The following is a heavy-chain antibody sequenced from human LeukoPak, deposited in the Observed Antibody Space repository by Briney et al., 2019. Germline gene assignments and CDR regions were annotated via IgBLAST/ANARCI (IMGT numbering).Heavy chain of an antibody. Sequence: SQTLSLTCTVSGGYISRGSYYWSWIRQPAGKGLEWIGRIYTSGSTNHNPSLKSRVTISVDTSKNQFSLKLSSVTAADTAVYYCARDPGYRDIVVVPAAIDAFDIWGQGTMVTVSS. J-gene: IGHJ3*02. V-gene: IGHV4-61*02. CDR3: ARDPGYRDIVVVPAAIDAFDI. D-gene: IGHD2-2*01. CDR2: IYTSGST. CDR1: GGYISRGSYY.